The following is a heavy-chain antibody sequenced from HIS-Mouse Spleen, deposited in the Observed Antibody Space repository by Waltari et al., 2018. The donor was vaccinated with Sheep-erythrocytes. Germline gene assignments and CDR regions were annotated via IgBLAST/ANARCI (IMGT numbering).Heavy chain of an antibody. D-gene: IGHD7-27*01. J-gene: IGHJ4*02. CDR3: ARDPLTGADY. CDR2: IYYSGST. CDR1: GGSINSGGYY. Sequence: QVQLQESGPGLVQPSQTLSLTCTVSGGSINSGGYYWSWIRQQPGKGLEWIGYIYYSGSTYYNPSLKGRVTISVDTSKNQVSLELSSVTAADTAVYYCARDPLTGADYWGQGTLVTVSS. V-gene: IGHV4-31*03.